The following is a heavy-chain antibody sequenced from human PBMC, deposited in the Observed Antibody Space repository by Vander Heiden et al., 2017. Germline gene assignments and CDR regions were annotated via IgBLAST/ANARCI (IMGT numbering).Heavy chain of an antibody. V-gene: IGHV4-34*01. CDR1: GGSFSGYY. D-gene: IGHD5-12*01. Sequence: QVQLQQWGAGLLKPSETLSLTCAVYGGSFSGYYWGWIRQPPGKGLEWIGEINHSGSTNYNPSLKRRVTISVDTSKNQFSLKLSSVTAADTAVYYCASQLEMATPYYYYGMDVWGQGTTVTVSS. CDR2: INHSGST. CDR3: ASQLEMATPYYYYGMDV. J-gene: IGHJ6*02.